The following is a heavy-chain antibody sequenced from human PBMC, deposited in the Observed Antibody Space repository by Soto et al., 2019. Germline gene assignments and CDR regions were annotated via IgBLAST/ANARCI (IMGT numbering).Heavy chain of an antibody. V-gene: IGHV4-31*03. J-gene: IGHJ4*02. D-gene: IGHD5-12*01. CDR1: GGSISSGGYY. CDR3: ARGRGIVATINRSLLFDY. Sequence: QVQLQESGPGLVKPSQTLSHTCTVSGGSISSGGYYWSWIRQHPGKGLEWIGYIYYSGSTYYNPSLQSRVTISVDTSKNQFSLKLSSVTAADTAVYYCARGRGIVATINRSLLFDYWGQGTLVTVSS. CDR2: IYYSGST.